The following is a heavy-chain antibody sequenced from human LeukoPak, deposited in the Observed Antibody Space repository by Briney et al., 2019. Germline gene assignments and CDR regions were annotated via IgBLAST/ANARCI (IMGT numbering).Heavy chain of an antibody. CDR3: ATDPVGYCSANGCYSVDY. CDR2: FDPEDGEA. Sequence: ASVKVSCKVSGYTLTELSMHWVRQAPGKGLEWMGGFDPEDGEAVYAQKFQGRLTMTEDTSTDTAYMELSSLRSDDTAVYYCATDPVGYCSANGCYSVDYWGQGTLLTVSS. CDR1: GYTLTELS. D-gene: IGHD2-15*01. V-gene: IGHV1-24*01. J-gene: IGHJ4*02.